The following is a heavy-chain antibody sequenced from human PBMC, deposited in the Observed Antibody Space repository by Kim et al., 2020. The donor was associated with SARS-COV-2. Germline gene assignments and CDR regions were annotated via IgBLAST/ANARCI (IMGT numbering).Heavy chain of an antibody. D-gene: IGHD2-21*02. CDR3: ARAPLVVVTARWFDP. J-gene: IGHJ5*02. V-gene: IGHV3-30*01. Sequence: DSVKGRFTISRDNSKNTLYLQMNSLRAEDTAVYYCARAPLVVVTARWFDPWGQGTLVTVSS.